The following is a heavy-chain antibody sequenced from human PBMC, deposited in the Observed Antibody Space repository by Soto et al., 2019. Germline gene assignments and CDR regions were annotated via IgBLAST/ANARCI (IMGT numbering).Heavy chain of an antibody. D-gene: IGHD3-22*01. CDR2: IVVGSGNT. CDR1: GFTFTSSA. CDR3: AAAGYDSSGYYYGIDY. J-gene: IGHJ4*02. V-gene: IGHV1-58*02. Sequence: QMQLVQSGPEVKKPGTSVKVSCKASGFTFTSSAMQWVRQARVQRLEWIGWIVVGSGNTNYAEKFQERVTITRDMSTSTAYMELSSLRSEDTAVYYCAAAGYDSSGYYYGIDYWGQGTLVTVSS.